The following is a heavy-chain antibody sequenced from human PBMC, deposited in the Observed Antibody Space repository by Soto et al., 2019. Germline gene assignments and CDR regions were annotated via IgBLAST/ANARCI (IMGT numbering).Heavy chain of an antibody. J-gene: IGHJ6*02. CDR2: IIPIFGTA. D-gene: IGHD5-18*01. CDR1: GGTFSSYA. V-gene: IGHV1-69*01. CDR3: ARTVGGYSYPYYYYGMDV. Sequence: QVQLVQSGAEVKKPGSSVKVSCKASGGTFSSYAISWVRQAPGQGLEWMGGIIPIFGTANYAQKFQGRVTITADESTSTAYMELSSLRSEDTAVYYCARTVGGYSYPYYYYGMDVWGQGTTVTVSS.